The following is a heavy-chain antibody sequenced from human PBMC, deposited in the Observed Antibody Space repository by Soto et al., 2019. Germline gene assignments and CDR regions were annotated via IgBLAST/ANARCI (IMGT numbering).Heavy chain of an antibody. J-gene: IGHJ2*01. V-gene: IGHV4-39*01. D-gene: IGHD3-22*01. CDR1: GASISTSSFY. CDR2: VYFSGTT. CDR3: ARLGFGSSGYYRPNYGSFDL. Sequence: QLQLQESGPGLVKPSETLSLTCSVFGASISTSSFYWGWIRRAPGKGLEWIGSVYFSGTTYQNPFLKSRITISVDTSNNQFSLRLSSVTAADTAVYYCARLGFGSSGYYRPNYGSFDLWGRGTLVTVSS.